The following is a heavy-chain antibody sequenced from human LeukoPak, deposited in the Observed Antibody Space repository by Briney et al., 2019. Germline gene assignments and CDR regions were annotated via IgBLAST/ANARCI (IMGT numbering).Heavy chain of an antibody. D-gene: IGHD6-19*01. J-gene: IGHJ4*02. CDR2: ISAYNGNT. V-gene: IGHV1-18*01. Sequence: ASVKVSCKASGYTFTSYGISWVRQAPGQGLEWMGWISAYNGNTNYAQKLQGRVTMTTDTSTSTAYMELRSLRSDDTAVYYCARSNPTAVAGTTTYYFDYWGQGTLVTVSS. CDR3: ARSNPTAVAGTTTYYFDY. CDR1: GYTFTSYG.